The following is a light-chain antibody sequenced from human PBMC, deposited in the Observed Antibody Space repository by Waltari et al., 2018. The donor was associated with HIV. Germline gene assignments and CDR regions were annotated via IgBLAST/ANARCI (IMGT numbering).Light chain of an antibody. J-gene: IGLJ3*02. CDR2: GNS. Sequence: QSVLTQPPSVSGAPGQRVTISCTGSSSNIGAGYDVHWYQQLPGTAPKLLIDGNSNRPSGVPDRFSGSKSGTSASLAITGRQPEDEADYYCQSYDSSLSGPVFGGGTKLTVL. V-gene: IGLV1-40*01. CDR3: QSYDSSLSGPV. CDR1: SSNIGAGYD.